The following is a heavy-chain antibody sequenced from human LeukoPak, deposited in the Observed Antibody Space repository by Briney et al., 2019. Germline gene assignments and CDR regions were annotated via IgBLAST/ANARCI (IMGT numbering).Heavy chain of an antibody. Sequence: PSETLSLTCTVSGGSISSYYWSWIRQPPGKGLEWVGYIYYSGSTNYNPSLKSRVTISVDTSKNQFSLKLSSVTAADTAVYYCARRITMVRGSRAFDIWGQGTMVTVSS. CDR3: ARRITMVRGSRAFDI. CDR1: GGSISSYY. D-gene: IGHD3-10*01. V-gene: IGHV4-59*12. J-gene: IGHJ3*02. CDR2: IYYSGST.